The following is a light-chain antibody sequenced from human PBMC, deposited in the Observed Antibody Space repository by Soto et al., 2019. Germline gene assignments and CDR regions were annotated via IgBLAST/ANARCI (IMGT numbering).Light chain of an antibody. Sequence: ETVLTQSPGTLSLSPGERATLSCRASQTIRSNYLAWYRQTPGQAPRLLIYGASNRATGIADRFSGSGSGTDFTLSISRLEPEDFALYYCQQYGSSHWTFGQGTKVEIK. CDR1: QTIRSNY. CDR2: GAS. CDR3: QQYGSSHWT. J-gene: IGKJ1*01. V-gene: IGKV3-20*01.